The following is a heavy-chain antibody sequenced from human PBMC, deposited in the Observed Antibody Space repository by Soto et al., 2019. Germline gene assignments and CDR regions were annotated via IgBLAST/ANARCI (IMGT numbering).Heavy chain of an antibody. CDR2: ISGSGGST. CDR3: AKAEGYDVGKAFDI. CDR1: GLTFSSYA. V-gene: IGHV3-23*01. J-gene: IGHJ3*02. D-gene: IGHD3-3*01. Sequence: EVQLLESGGGLVQPGGSLRLSCAASGLTFSSYAMTWVRQAPGKGLEWISGISGSGGSTYSADSVKGRFTISRDNSKNTLYLQMKSLRAEDTAVYYCAKAEGYDVGKAFDIWGQGTMVTVSS.